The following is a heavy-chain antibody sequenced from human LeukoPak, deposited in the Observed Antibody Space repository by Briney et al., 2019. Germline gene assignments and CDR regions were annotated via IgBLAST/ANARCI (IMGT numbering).Heavy chain of an antibody. CDR1: GYTFTSYG. V-gene: IGHV1-18*01. J-gene: IGHJ6*03. CDR2: ISAYNGNT. Sequence: GASVKVSCKASGYTFTSYGISWVRQAPGQELEWMGWISAYNGNTNYAQKLQGRVTMTTDTSTSTAYMELRSLRSDDTAVYYCARTVAGTYYYYYCMDVWGKGTTVTVSS. CDR3: ARTVAGTYYYYYCMDV. D-gene: IGHD6-19*01.